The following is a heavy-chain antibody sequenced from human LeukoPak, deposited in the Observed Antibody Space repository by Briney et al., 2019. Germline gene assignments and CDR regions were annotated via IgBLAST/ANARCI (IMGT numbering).Heavy chain of an antibody. CDR2: ISTGGRTI. J-gene: IGHJ4*02. Sequence: PGGSLRLSRAASGFSFSAFEVNWVRQAPGKGLEWISHISTGGRTIYYADSVKGRFTISRDNAKNSLYLQMNSLRGEDTGVYYCARGSGYVLDYWTQGTLVTVSS. CDR3: ARGSGYVLDY. CDR1: GFSFSAFE. D-gene: IGHD2-15*01. V-gene: IGHV3-48*03.